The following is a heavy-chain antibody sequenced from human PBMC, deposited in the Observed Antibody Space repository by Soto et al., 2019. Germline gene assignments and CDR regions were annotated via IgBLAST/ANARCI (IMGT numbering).Heavy chain of an antibody. J-gene: IGHJ4*02. D-gene: IGHD3-3*01. V-gene: IGHV5-51*01. CDR3: ARLGPRRKGWIFGVVTANYFDY. Sequence: PGESLKISCKGSGYSFTSYWIGWVRQMPGKGLEWMGIIYPGDSDTRYSPSFQGQVTISADKSISTAYLQWSSLKASDTAMYYCARLGPRRKGWIFGVVTANYFDYWGQGTLVTVSS. CDR1: GYSFTSYW. CDR2: IYPGDSDT.